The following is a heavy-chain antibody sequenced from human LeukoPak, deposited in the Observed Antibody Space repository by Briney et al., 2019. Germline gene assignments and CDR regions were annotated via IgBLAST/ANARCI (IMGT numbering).Heavy chain of an antibody. CDR2: IYYSGST. CDR3: ASIATASYGSSSFFY. D-gene: IGHD6-6*01. J-gene: IGHJ4*02. Sequence: PSETLSLTCTVSGGSISSSSCYWGWIRQPPGKGLEWIGSIYYSGSTYYNPSLKSRVTISVDTSKNQFSLKLSSVTAADTAVYYCASIATASYGSSSFFYWGQGTLVTVSS. V-gene: IGHV4-39*01. CDR1: GGSISSSSCY.